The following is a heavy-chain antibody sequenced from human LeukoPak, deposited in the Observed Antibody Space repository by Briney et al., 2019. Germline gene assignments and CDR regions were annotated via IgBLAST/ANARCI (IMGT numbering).Heavy chain of an antibody. D-gene: IGHD3-9*01. CDR2: ISAYNGNT. CDR3: ARKYYDILTGYSAYYYYYYMDV. J-gene: IGHJ6*03. Sequence: ASVKVSCKASGYTFTSYGISWVRQAPGQGLEWMGWISAYNGNTNYAQKLQGRVTMTTDTSTSTACMELRSLRSDDTAVYYCARKYYDILTGYSAYYYYYYMDVWGKGTTVTVSS. V-gene: IGHV1-18*01. CDR1: GYTFTSYG.